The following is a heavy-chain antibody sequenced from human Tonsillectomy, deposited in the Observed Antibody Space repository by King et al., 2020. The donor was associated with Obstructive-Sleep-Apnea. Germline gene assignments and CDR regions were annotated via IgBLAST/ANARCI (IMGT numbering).Heavy chain of an antibody. CDR1: GITMGDYG. D-gene: IGHD5-24*01. Sequence: VQLVESGGGVVQPGRSLRLSCVASGITMGDYGMHWVRQAPDRALEWVAVMFYNGDTHYADSVKGRFTISRDNSKNTLYVQMNSLRDEDTAVYYCAKSRDGYNHGLGFWGQGTLVTVSS. J-gene: IGHJ4*02. CDR2: MFYNGDT. CDR3: AKSRDGYNHGLGF. V-gene: IGHV3-33*06.